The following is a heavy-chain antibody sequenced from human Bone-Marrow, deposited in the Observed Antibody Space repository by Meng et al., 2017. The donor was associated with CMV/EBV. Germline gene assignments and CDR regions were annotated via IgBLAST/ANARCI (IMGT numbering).Heavy chain of an antibody. Sequence: GESLKISCAASGFTFSSYSMNWVRQAPGKGLEWVSYISSSSSTIYYADSVKGRFTISRDNAKNSLYLQMNSLRAEDTAVYYCAKMMGRGYSSRPGWGQGTLVTVSS. D-gene: IGHD6-13*01. V-gene: IGHV3-48*04. CDR2: ISSSSSTI. CDR3: AKMMGRGYSSRPG. J-gene: IGHJ4*02. CDR1: GFTFSSYS.